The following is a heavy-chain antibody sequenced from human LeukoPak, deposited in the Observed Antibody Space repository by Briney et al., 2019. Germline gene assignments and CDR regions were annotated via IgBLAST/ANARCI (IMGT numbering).Heavy chain of an antibody. Sequence: SETLSLTCAVSGGSISSYYWSWLRQPAGKGLECLGVIYTTGSTNYNPSLKSRVTVSRDTSKNQFSLKLTSVTAADTAVYYCARGGHFFDVWGKGTTVTVSS. V-gene: IGHV4-4*07. J-gene: IGHJ6*03. D-gene: IGHD3-16*01. CDR1: GGSISSYY. CDR3: ARGGHFFDV. CDR2: IYTTGST.